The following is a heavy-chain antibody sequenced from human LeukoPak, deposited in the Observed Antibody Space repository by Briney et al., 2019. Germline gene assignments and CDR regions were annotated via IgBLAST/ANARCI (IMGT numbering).Heavy chain of an antibody. CDR1: GFTFSSYW. Sequence: GGSLRLSCAASGFTFSSYWMHWVRQAPGKGLVWVSRINSDGSSTNYADSVKGRFTISRDNAKNTLYLQMNSLRAEDTAVYYCARGVDNSYGYVVWGQGTLVTVSS. CDR3: ARGVDNSYGYVV. V-gene: IGHV3-74*01. CDR2: INSDGSST. J-gene: IGHJ4*02. D-gene: IGHD5-18*01.